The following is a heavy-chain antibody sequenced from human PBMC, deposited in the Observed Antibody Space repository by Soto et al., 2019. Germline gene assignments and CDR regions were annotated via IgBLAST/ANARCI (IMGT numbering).Heavy chain of an antibody. Sequence: GGSLRLSCAASGFTLSGYAMDWVRQAPGKGLEYVSGISTNGVGTYYANSVQGRFTISRDNSKNTVYLQMGSLRPEDMAVYYCARRARPDFYYMDVWGEGTTVTVSS. J-gene: IGHJ6*03. CDR1: GFTLSGYA. CDR3: ARRARPDFYYMDV. D-gene: IGHD6-6*01. V-gene: IGHV3-64*01. CDR2: ISTNGVGT.